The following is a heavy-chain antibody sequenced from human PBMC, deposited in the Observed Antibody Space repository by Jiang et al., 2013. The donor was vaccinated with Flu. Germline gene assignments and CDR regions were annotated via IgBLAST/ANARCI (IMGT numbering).Heavy chain of an antibody. CDR3: ASRSIVATIDY. V-gene: IGHV4-34*01. CDR1: GGSFSGYY. Sequence: LLKPSETLSLTCAVYGGSFSGYYWSWIRQPPGKGLEWIGEINHSGSTNYNPSLKSRVTISVDTSKNQFSLKLSSVTAADTAVYYCASRSIVATIDYWGQGTLVTVSS. J-gene: IGHJ4*02. CDR2: INHSGST. D-gene: IGHD5-12*01.